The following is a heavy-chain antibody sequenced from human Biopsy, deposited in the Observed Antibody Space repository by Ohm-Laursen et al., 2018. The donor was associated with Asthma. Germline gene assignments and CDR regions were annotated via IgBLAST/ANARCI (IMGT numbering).Heavy chain of an antibody. J-gene: IGHJ6*02. CDR2: VTYDGISQ. CDR3: ARERAGVLGSYNGMDV. CDR1: GFTFSNYG. D-gene: IGHD2-8*01. Sequence: SLRLSYTASGFTFSNYGMHWVRQVAGKGLDWVAVVTYDGISQYYAESVKGRFTISRDNSRNTLNLQMNSVRPDDTAVYFCARERAGVLGSYNGMDVWGPGTTVSVSS. V-gene: IGHV3-30*03.